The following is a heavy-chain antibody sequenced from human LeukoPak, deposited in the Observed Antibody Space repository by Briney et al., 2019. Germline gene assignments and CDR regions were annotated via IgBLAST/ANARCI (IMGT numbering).Heavy chain of an antibody. V-gene: IGHV3-23*01. CDR2: VTGDSGGT. CDR3: AKGSRSSRPYYFDY. D-gene: IGHD6-6*01. CDR1: GGSFSGYY. Sequence: ETLSLTCAVYGGSFSGYYWSWIRQAPGKGLEWISAVTGDSGGTYHADSVKGRFTISRDNSNNILYLHMNSLRADDTAVYYCAKGSRSSRPYYFDYWGLGTLVSVSS. J-gene: IGHJ4*02.